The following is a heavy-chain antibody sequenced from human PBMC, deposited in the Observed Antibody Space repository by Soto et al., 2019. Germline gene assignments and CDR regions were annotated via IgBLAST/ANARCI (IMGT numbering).Heavy chain of an antibody. J-gene: IGHJ4*02. CDR1: GFTFSSYA. V-gene: IGHV3-30-3*01. Sequence: QVQLVESGGGVVQPGRSLRLSCAASGFTFSSYAMHWVRQAPGKGLEWVALISYDGSDKDYADSVKGRFTISRDNSRNTLFLKMTSVRDEDTAVYYCARDYYKYYDSSGYYRSPAYWGQGTLVTVSS. CDR3: ARDYYKYYDSSGYYRSPAY. D-gene: IGHD3-22*01. CDR2: ISYDGSDK.